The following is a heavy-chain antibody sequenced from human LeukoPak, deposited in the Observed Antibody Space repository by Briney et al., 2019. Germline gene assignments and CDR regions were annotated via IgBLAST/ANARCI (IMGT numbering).Heavy chain of an antibody. V-gene: IGHV4-61*02. Sequence: SQTLSLTCTVCGDSISSGNYFWIWIRQPAGKGLEWIGRIYTSGSTNYNPSLKSRVTISVDTSKNQFSLKLSSVTAADTAVYYCARCRSDYRTVDPWGQGTRVSVSS. CDR3: ARCRSDYRTVDP. CDR2: IYTSGST. CDR1: GDSISSGNYF. D-gene: IGHD4-11*01. J-gene: IGHJ5*02.